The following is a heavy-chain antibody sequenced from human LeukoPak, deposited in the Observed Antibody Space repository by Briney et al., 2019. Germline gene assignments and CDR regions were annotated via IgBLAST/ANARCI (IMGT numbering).Heavy chain of an antibody. CDR3: ARVYSSGWYSAFDI. J-gene: IGHJ3*02. CDR2: MNPNSGNT. V-gene: IGHV1-8*01. CDR1: GYTFTSYD. Sequence: ASVKVSCKASGYTFTSYDINWVRQATGQGPEWMGWMNPNSGNTGYAQKFQGRVTMTRNTSISTAYMELSSLRSEDTAVYYCARVYSSGWYSAFDIWGQGTMVTVSS. D-gene: IGHD6-19*01.